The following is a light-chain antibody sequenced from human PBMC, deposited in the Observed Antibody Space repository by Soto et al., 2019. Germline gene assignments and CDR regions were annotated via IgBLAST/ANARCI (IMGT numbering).Light chain of an antibody. J-gene: IGKJ5*01. CDR2: DAS. V-gene: IGKV3-11*01. Sequence: ETVLTQSPATLSLFPGERATLSCRASQSVSSYLAWYQQKPGQAPRLLIYDASNRATGIPARFSGSGSGTDFTLTISSLEPEDFAVYYSQQRSNWPPTFGQGTRLEIK. CDR3: QQRSNWPPT. CDR1: QSVSSY.